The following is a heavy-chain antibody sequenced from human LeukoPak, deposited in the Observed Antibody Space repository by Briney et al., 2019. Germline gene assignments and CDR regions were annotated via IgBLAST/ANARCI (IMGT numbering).Heavy chain of an antibody. D-gene: IGHD3-9*01. CDR3: ARATYYDILTGYYIFDY. Sequence: GGSLRLSCAASGFTFSSYDMHWVRQATGKGLEWVSAIGTADDTYYPGSVKGRFTVSRENAKNSLYLQMNSLRAGDTAVYYCARATYYDILTGYYIFDYWGQGTLVTVSS. J-gene: IGHJ4*02. CDR2: IGTADDT. CDR1: GFTFSSYD. V-gene: IGHV3-13*01.